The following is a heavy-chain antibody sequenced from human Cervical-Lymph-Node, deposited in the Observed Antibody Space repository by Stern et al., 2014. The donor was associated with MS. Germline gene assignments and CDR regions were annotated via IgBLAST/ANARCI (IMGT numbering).Heavy chain of an antibody. CDR1: GFTFDDYA. D-gene: IGHD4-17*01. V-gene: IGHV3-9*01. Sequence: QLVESGGGLVQPGRSLRLSCAASGFTFDDYAMHWVRQAPGKGLEWVSGISWNSGSIGYADSVKGRFTISRDNAKNSLYLQMNSLRAEDTALYYCAKSFTVTTLFDYWGQGTLVTVSS. CDR3: AKSFTVTTLFDY. J-gene: IGHJ4*02. CDR2: ISWNSGSI.